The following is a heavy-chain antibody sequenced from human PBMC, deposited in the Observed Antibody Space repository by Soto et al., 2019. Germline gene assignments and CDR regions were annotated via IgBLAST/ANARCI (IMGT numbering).Heavy chain of an antibody. CDR3: ARVGAVYHFDY. Sequence: QVQLVQSVAEVKKPGSSVKVSCKASGGTFSSYTISWMLQAHGQGLEWMGRIIPILGIANYAKKFQGRVTITADKSTSTAYMEMSSMRSEDTAVYYCARVGAVYHFDYCGQGTLVTVSA. V-gene: IGHV1-69*02. J-gene: IGHJ4*02. CDR2: IIPILGIA. D-gene: IGHD2-8*01. CDR1: GGTFSSYT.